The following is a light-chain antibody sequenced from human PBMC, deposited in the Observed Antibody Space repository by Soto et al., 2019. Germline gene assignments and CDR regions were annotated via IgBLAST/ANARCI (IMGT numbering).Light chain of an antibody. CDR3: QQYGSSGT. CDR2: DAS. Sequence: EIVLTQSPGTLSLSPGERATLSCRASQTVSSDYLAWYQQKPGQPPRLLIYDASSRATGIPDRFSGSGSGTDFTLTISRLEPEDFAVYYCQQYGSSGTFGQGTKVDI. V-gene: IGKV3-20*01. CDR1: QTVSSDY. J-gene: IGKJ1*01.